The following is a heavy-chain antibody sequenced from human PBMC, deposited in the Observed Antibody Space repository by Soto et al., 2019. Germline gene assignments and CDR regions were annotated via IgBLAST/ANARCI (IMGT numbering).Heavy chain of an antibody. CDR3: STGEYSSSSGVDY. CDR1: GGSISSSSYY. Sequence: QLQLQESGPGLVTPSETLSLTCTVSGGSISSSSYYWGWIRQPPGKGLEWIGSIYYSGSTYYNPSLKSRVTISVDTSKNQFSLKLSSVTAADTAVYYCSTGEYSSSSGVDYWGQGTLVTVSS. D-gene: IGHD6-6*01. V-gene: IGHV4-39*01. CDR2: IYYSGST. J-gene: IGHJ4*02.